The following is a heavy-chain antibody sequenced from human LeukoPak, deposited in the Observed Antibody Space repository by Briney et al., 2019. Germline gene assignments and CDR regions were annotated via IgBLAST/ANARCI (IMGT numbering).Heavy chain of an antibody. CDR3: ASSGVVRGVIIPSRDYYYMDV. J-gene: IGHJ6*03. CDR2: IYYSGST. CDR1: GGSISSYY. V-gene: IGHV4-59*01. Sequence: PSETLSLTCTVSGGSISSYYWSWIRQPPGKGLEWIGYIYYSGSTNYNPSLKSRVTISVDTSKNQFSLKLSSVTAADTAVYYCASSGVVRGVIIPSRDYYYMDVWGKGTTVTVSS. D-gene: IGHD3-10*01.